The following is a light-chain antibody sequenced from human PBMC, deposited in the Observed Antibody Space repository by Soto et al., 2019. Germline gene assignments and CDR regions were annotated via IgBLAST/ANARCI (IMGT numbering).Light chain of an antibody. J-gene: IGKJ1*01. CDR3: QQYGTSPRT. V-gene: IGKV3-20*01. Sequence: EIVLTQSPGTLSLPPGESATLSCRASQSVSSSYLAWYQQKLGQAPRLLIYGASSRATGIPDRFSGSGSGTDFTLTISRLEPEDFAVYYCQQYGTSPRTFGPGTKVEMK. CDR1: QSVSSSY. CDR2: GAS.